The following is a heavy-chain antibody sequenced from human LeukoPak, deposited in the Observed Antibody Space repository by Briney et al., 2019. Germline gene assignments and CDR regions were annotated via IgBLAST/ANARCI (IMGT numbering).Heavy chain of an antibody. J-gene: IGHJ4*02. CDR2: ISSSDTYT. CDR1: VFTFSDYY. V-gene: IGHV3-11*06. CDR3: ARGPYSSGSSADY. D-gene: IGHD6-19*01. Sequence: GGSLRLSCAASVFTFSDYYMSWIRQAPGKGLEWVSYISSSDTYTNYADSVKGRFTISRDNAKNSLYLQMNSLRAEDTAVYYCARGPYSSGSSADYWGQGTLVTVSS.